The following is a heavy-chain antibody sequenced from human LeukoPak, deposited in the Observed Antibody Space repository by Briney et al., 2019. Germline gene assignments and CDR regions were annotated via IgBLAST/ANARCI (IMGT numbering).Heavy chain of an antibody. D-gene: IGHD2-8*01. CDR1: GYSISSGYY. Sequence: PSETLSLTXAVSGYSISSGYYWGWIRQPPGKGLEWIGSIYHSGSTYYNPSLKSRVTISVDTSKNQFSLKLSSVTAADTAVYYCMCMLPTQWFDPWGQGTLVTVSS. J-gene: IGHJ5*02. CDR2: IYHSGST. CDR3: MCMLPTQWFDP. V-gene: IGHV4-38-2*01.